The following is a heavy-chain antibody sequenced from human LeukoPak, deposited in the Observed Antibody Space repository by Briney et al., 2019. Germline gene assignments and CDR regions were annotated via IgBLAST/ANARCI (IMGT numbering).Heavy chain of an antibody. CDR3: ARGKLTSITMVRGVITSPYNWFDP. Sequence: PSETLSLTCAVYGGSFSGYYWSWIRQPPGKGLEWIGEINHSGSTNYNPSLKSRVTISVDTSKNQFSLKLSSVTAADTAVYYCARGKLTSITMVRGVITSPYNWFDPWGQGTLVTVSS. CDR1: GGSFSGYY. J-gene: IGHJ5*02. CDR2: INHSGST. D-gene: IGHD3-10*01. V-gene: IGHV4-34*01.